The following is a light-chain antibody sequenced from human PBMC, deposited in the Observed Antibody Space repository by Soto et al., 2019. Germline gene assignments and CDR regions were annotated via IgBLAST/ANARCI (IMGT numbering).Light chain of an antibody. CDR3: SSYTTAIFYV. V-gene: IGLV2-14*01. Sequence: QSALTQPASVSGSPGQSITISCTGSSSDIGAFNYVAWYQQHPGKAPKLIIHGVTNRPSGVSSRFSGSKSDYTASLTIYRLQAEDEADYYCSSYTTAIFYVFGTGTKVTVL. CDR2: GVT. J-gene: IGLJ1*01. CDR1: SSDIGAFNY.